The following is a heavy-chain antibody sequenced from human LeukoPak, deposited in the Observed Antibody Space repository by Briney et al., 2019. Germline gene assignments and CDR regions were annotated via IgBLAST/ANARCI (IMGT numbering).Heavy chain of an antibody. Sequence: GGSLRLSCAVSGVTVSSNHMSWVRQAPGKGLEWVSAIYSGGGAYYADSVKGRFTLSRDISKNTLYLQMNSLRAEDTAVYYCVRDASWGQGTLVTVSS. CDR3: VRDAS. CDR2: IYSGGGA. CDR1: GVTVSSNH. V-gene: IGHV3-66*01. J-gene: IGHJ4*02.